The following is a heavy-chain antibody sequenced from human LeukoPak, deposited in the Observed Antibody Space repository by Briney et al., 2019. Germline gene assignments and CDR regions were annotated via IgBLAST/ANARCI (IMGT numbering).Heavy chain of an antibody. CDR3: AKSGSSGYSKGAFDI. CDR1: GFTFSSYG. V-gene: IGHV3-30*18. CDR2: ISYDGSNK. D-gene: IGHD3-22*01. Sequence: GGSLRLSCAASGFTFSSYGMHGVRQAPGKGVEWVAVISYDGSNKYYADSVKGRFTISSDNYNNTLYLQMNSLRAEDTAVYYCAKSGSSGYSKGAFDIWGQGTMVTVSS. J-gene: IGHJ3*02.